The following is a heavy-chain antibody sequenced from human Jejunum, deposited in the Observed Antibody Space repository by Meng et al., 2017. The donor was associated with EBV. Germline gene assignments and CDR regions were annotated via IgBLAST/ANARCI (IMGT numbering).Heavy chain of an antibody. D-gene: IGHD5/OR15-5a*01. CDR3: ARGDLSVWYDF. CDR2: IGGSGGNI. J-gene: IGHJ5*01. V-gene: IGHV3-23*04. CDR1: GFTFSAYA. Sequence: VQVGESWGGLVRPGASLRLSCAASGFTFSAYAMSWVRQAPGKGLEWVSLIGGSGGNIYYIDSVKGRFTISRDNSKNTLYLQMNSLRAEDTALYYCARGDLSVWYDFWGQGTLVTVSS.